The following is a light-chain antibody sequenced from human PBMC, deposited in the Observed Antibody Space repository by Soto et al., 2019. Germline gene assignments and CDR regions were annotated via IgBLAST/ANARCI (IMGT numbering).Light chain of an antibody. CDR3: SSYTSSFKLAV. J-gene: IGLJ1*01. Sequence: QSALTQPASVSGSPGQWITIFCTGTSSDVGGYNYVSWYQQHPGSAPKLMIYDVSSRPSGVSNRFSGSKSGNTASLTISGLQAEDEADYYCSSYTSSFKLAVFGSGTKVTVL. CDR2: DVS. V-gene: IGLV2-14*03. CDR1: SSDVGGYNY.